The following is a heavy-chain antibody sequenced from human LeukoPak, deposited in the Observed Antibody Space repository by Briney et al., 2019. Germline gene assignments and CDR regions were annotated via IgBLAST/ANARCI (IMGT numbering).Heavy chain of an antibody. Sequence: GGSLRLSCAASGFTFSSYSMNWARQAPGKGLEWVSSISSSSSYIYYADSVKGRFTISRDNAKNSLYLQMNSLRAEDTAVYYCASASLRIAAAGLWGQGTLVTVSS. J-gene: IGHJ4*02. CDR3: ASASLRIAAAGL. V-gene: IGHV3-21*01. D-gene: IGHD6-13*01. CDR1: GFTFSSYS. CDR2: ISSSSSYI.